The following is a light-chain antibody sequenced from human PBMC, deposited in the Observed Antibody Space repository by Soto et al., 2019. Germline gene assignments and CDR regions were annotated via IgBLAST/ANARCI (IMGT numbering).Light chain of an antibody. CDR1: QSVDNG. Sequence: EIVMTQSPATLSVSPGEKAILSCTTSQSVDNGFAWYQENPGQAPRLLIYGASRGASGFPSSFSGSGSGTEFRLTISSLESEDFAVYHCLRDNSWSWTFDRRTKVNIE. V-gene: IGKV3-15*01. J-gene: IGKJ1*01. CDR3: LRDNSWSWT. CDR2: GAS.